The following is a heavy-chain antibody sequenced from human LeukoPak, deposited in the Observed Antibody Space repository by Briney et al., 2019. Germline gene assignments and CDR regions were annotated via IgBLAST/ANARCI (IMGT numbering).Heavy chain of an antibody. CDR2: IRSKANSYAT. V-gene: IGHV3-73*01. D-gene: IGHD3-3*01. Sequence: GGSLTLSCAASGFTFSGSAMHWVRQASGKGLEWVGRIRSKANSYATAYAVSVKGRFTISRDDSKNTAYLQMNSLKTEDTAVYYCTRLYDFWSGYPDYWGQGTLVTVSS. CDR1: GFTFSGSA. J-gene: IGHJ4*02. CDR3: TRLYDFWSGYPDY.